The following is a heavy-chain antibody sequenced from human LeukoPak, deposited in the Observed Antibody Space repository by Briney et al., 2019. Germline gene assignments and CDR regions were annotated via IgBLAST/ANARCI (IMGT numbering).Heavy chain of an antibody. CDR3: ARDCKSSTSCYALYNWFDP. Sequence: ASVKVSCKASGYTFTGYYMHWVRQAPGQGLEWMGWINPNSGGTNYAQKFQGRVTMTTDTSTSTAYMELRSLRSDDTAVYYCARDCKSSTSCYALYNWFDPWGQGTLVTVSS. V-gene: IGHV1-2*02. CDR1: GYTFTGYY. J-gene: IGHJ5*02. D-gene: IGHD2-2*01. CDR2: INPNSGGT.